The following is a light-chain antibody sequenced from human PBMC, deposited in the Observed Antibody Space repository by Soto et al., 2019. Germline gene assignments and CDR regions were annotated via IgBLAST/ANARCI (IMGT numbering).Light chain of an antibody. Sequence: QSALTQPPSASGSPGQSVTISCTGTSSDVGGYYYVSWYQQHPGKAPKLMIYEVNKRPSGVPDRFSGSKSGNTASLTVSGLQAEDEADYYCSSYAGNNNLIFGGGTKVTVL. J-gene: IGLJ2*01. CDR1: SSDVGGYYY. V-gene: IGLV2-8*01. CDR2: EVN. CDR3: SSYAGNNNLI.